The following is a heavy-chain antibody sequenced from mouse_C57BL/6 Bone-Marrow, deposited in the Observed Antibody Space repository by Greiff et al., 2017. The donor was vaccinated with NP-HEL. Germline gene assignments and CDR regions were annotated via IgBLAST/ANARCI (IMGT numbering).Heavy chain of an antibody. CDR3: ARRSGRDGYYAMDY. D-gene: IGHD3-1*01. Sequence: EVKLVESVAELVRPGASVKLSCTASGFNIKNTYMHWVKQRPEQGLEWIGRIDPANGNTKYAPKFKGKATITADTSSNTAYLQLSSLTSEDTAIYYCARRSGRDGYYAMDYWGQGTSVTVSS. CDR2: IDPANGNT. V-gene: IGHV14-3*01. CDR1: GFNIKNTY. J-gene: IGHJ4*01.